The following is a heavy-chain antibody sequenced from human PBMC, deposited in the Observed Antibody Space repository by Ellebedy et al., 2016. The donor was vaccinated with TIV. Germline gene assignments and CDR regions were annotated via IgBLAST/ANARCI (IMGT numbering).Heavy chain of an antibody. CDR1: GFPFSSFA. CDR3: ARDYDYVWGSYPTFGY. Sequence: GESLKISCAASGFPFSSFAMHWVRQAPGKGLEWVAHISNGGRNKNYEDAVKGRFTISRDNSKNTLYLQMNNLRPEDTAVYYCARDYDYVWGSYPTFGYWGQGALVTVSS. V-gene: IGHV3-30*01. D-gene: IGHD3-16*01. CDR2: ISNGGRNK. J-gene: IGHJ4*02.